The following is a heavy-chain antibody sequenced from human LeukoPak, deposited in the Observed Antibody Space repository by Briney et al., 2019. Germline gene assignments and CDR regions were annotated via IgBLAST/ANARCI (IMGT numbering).Heavy chain of an antibody. V-gene: IGHV1-18*01. J-gene: IGHJ4*02. D-gene: IGHD1-26*01. Sequence: ASVKVSCKASGYTFSNFGINWVRQAPGQGLEWMGWISGNNDHPNYGQKFQGRFTMITDSSTSTAYMELRNLRSDDTAVYYCARDGTTTDDYWGQGTLVTVSS. CDR1: GYTFSNFG. CDR3: ARDGTTTDDY. CDR2: ISGNNDHP.